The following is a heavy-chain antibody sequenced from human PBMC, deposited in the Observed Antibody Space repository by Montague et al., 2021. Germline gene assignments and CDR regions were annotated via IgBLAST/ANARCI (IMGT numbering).Heavy chain of an antibody. D-gene: IGHD3-10*01. CDR1: GFTFSSYW. Sequence: SLRFSCAASGFTFSSYWMHWVRQAPGKGLVWVSTIKTDGSSTNYADSVKGRFTISRDNAKNTLYLQMNSLRVEDTAVYYCARSYDSWGQGALVTVSS. CDR2: IKTDGSST. J-gene: IGHJ4*02. CDR3: ARSYDS. V-gene: IGHV3-74*01.